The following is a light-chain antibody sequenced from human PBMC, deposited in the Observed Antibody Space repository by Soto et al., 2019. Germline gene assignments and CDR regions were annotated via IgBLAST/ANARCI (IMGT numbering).Light chain of an antibody. J-gene: IGKJ2*01. CDR3: QQYITLPHT. Sequence: DNVLTQSPGTLSLSPVERATLSCRASQSVTNNFFAWYQQKPGQAPRLLIYGISSRATGIPDRFSGSGSGTDFTLTISRLEPEDFVVYYCQQYITLPHTFGQGTKLEVK. V-gene: IGKV3-20*01. CDR1: QSVTNNF. CDR2: GIS.